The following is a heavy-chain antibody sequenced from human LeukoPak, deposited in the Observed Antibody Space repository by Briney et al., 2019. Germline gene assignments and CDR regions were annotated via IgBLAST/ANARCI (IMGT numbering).Heavy chain of an antibody. CDR1: GFTFSSYG. V-gene: IGHV3-33*06. CDR2: IWYDGSNK. Sequence: GGSLRLSCAASGFTFSSYGMHWVRQAPGKGLEWVADIWYDGSNKYYADSVKGRFTISRDNSKNTLYLQMNSLRAEDTAVYYCAKEGGSYYADYWFDPWGQGTLVTVSS. D-gene: IGHD1-26*01. CDR3: AKEGGSYYADYWFDP. J-gene: IGHJ5*02.